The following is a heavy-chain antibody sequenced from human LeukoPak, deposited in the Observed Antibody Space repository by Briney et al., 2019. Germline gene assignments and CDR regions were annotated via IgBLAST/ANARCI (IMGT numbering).Heavy chain of an antibody. J-gene: IGHJ4*02. CDR2: FDPEDGET. V-gene: IGHV1-24*01. D-gene: IGHD3-22*01. CDR1: GYTLTELS. CDR3: ATDGPYDSSALGDY. Sequence: ASVKVSCKVSGYTLTELSMHWVRQAPGKGLEWMGGFDPEDGETIYAQKFQGRVTMTEDTSTDTAYMELSSLRSEDTAVYYCATDGPYDSSALGDYWGQGTLVTVSS.